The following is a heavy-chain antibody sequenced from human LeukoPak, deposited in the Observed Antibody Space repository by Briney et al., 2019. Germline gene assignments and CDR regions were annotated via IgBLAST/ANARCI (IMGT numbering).Heavy chain of an antibody. CDR2: IYYGGST. J-gene: IGHJ5*02. CDR1: GGSISSSSYY. D-gene: IGHD6-13*01. CDR3: ARVGAAGTFNWFDP. Sequence: PSETLSLTCTVSGGSISSSSYYWGWIRQPPGKGLEWIGSIYYGGSTYYNPSLKSRVTISVETSKNQFSLKLSSVTAADTAVYYCARVGAAGTFNWFDPWGQGTLVTVSS. V-gene: IGHV4-39*01.